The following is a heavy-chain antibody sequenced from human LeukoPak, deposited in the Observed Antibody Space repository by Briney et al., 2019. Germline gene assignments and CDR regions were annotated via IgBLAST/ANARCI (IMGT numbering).Heavy chain of an antibody. CDR1: GFTFSSYA. CDR3: ARDGGRGGSYRYFDY. V-gene: IGHV3-30-3*01. Sequence: GGSLRLSCAASGFTFSSYAMHWVRQAPGKGLEWVAVISYDGSNKYYADSVKGRFTISRDNSKNTLYLQMNSLRAEDTAVYYCARDGGRGGSYRYFDYWGQGTLVTVSS. D-gene: IGHD1-26*01. J-gene: IGHJ4*02. CDR2: ISYDGSNK.